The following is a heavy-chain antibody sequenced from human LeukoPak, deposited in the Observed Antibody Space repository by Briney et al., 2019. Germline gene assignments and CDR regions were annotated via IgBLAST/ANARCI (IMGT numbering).Heavy chain of an antibody. V-gene: IGHV3-23*01. CDR3: AKIDGGMITFGGVIVMGFDY. CDR2: ISGSGGST. Sequence: PGGSLRLSYAASGFTFSSYAMSWVRQAPGKGLEWVSAISGSGGSTYYADSVKGRFTISRDNSKNTLYLQMNSLRAEDTAVYYCAKIDGGMITFGGVIVMGFDYWGQGTLVTVSS. CDR1: GFTFSSYA. J-gene: IGHJ4*02. D-gene: IGHD3-16*02.